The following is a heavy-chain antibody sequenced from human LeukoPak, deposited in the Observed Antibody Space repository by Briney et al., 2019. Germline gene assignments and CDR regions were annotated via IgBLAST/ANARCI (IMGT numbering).Heavy chain of an antibody. CDR2: IYYSGST. CDR1: GGSISSSSYY. Sequence: SETLSLTCTVSGGSISSSSYYWGWIRQPPGKGLEWIGSIYYSGSTYYNPSLKSRVTISVDTSKNQFSLKLSSVTAADTAVYYCARRLGRDHGGNSVHAFDIWGQGTMVTVSS. D-gene: IGHD4-23*01. J-gene: IGHJ3*02. V-gene: IGHV4-39*01. CDR3: ARRLGRDHGGNSVHAFDI.